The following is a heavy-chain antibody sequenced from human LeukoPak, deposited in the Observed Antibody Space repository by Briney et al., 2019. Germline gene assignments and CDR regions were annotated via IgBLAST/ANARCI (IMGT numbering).Heavy chain of an antibody. CDR1: GFTFSSYS. CDR2: ISSSSSYI. CDR3: ARDSPERFLEWLNNWFDP. Sequence: PGGSLRLSCAASGFTFSSYSMNWVRQAPGKGLEGVSSISSSSSYIYYADSLKGRFTISRDNAKNSLYLQMNSLRAEDTAVYYCARDSPERFLEWLNNWFDPWGQGTLVTVSS. J-gene: IGHJ5*02. D-gene: IGHD3-3*01. V-gene: IGHV3-21*01.